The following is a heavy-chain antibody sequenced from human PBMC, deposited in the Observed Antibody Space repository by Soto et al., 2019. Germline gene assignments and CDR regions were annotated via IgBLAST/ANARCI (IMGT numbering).Heavy chain of an antibody. J-gene: IGHJ1*01. CDR2: ISAYNGNT. V-gene: IGHV1-18*01. Sequence: QVQLVQSGAEVKKPVASVKVSCKASGYTFTTYAFSWVRQAPGQGLERMGWISAYNGNTNYAQKFQCRVTMTTDTSTTTAYMELKSLRSDDTAVYYCAGAREGRREWWGQGTLVIVSS. CDR3: AGAREGRREW. D-gene: IGHD3-3*01. CDR1: GYTFTTYA.